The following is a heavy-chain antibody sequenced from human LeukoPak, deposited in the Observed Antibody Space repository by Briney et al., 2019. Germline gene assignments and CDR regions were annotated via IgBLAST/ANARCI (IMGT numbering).Heavy chain of an antibody. J-gene: IGHJ4*02. CDR3: ARAEGPNTNFDY. V-gene: IGHV4-59*02. CDR1: GASVNIYS. D-gene: IGHD2-2*01. Sequence: PSETLSLTCTVCGASVNIYSWSWIREPPGKGLEWIGYIYYSGSTKYNPSLKSRVTISVDTSKNQFSLTLSSVTAADTAVYYCARAEGPNTNFDYWGQGTLVTVSS. CDR2: IYYSGST.